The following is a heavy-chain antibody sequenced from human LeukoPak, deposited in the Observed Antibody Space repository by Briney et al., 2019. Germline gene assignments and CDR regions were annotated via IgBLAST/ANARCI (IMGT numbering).Heavy chain of an antibody. D-gene: IGHD5-12*01. V-gene: IGHV4-59*01. CDR1: SGSITNYY. Sequence: SETLSLTCTVSSGSITNYYWSWIRQPPGKGLEWIGYIYYSGSTNYNPSLKSRVTISVDTSKNQFSLKLSSVTAADTAVYYCARSSGSPPPEGYYYYSYMDVWGKGTTVTVSS. J-gene: IGHJ6*03. CDR2: IYYSGST. CDR3: ARSSGSPPPEGYYYYSYMDV.